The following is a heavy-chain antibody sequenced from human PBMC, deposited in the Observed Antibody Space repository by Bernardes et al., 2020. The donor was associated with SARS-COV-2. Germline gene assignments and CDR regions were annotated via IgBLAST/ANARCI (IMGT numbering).Heavy chain of an antibody. CDR1: GGSFSGYY. Sequence: SETLSLTCAVYGGSFSGYYWSWIRQPPGKGLEWIGEINHSGSTNYNPSLKSRVTISVDTSKNQFSLKLSSVTAADTAVYYCARGRSNRTTNYYDSSGYYVDYWGQGTLVTVSS. CDR3: ARGRSNRTTNYYDSSGYYVDY. CDR2: INHSGST. D-gene: IGHD3-22*01. V-gene: IGHV4-34*01. J-gene: IGHJ4*02.